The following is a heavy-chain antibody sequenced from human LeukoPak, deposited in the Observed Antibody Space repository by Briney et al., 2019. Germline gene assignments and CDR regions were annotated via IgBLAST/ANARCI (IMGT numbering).Heavy chain of an antibody. CDR1: GGTFSSYA. V-gene: IGHV1-69*04. D-gene: IGHD3-22*01. J-gene: IGHJ4*02. Sequence: SVKVSCKASGGTFSSYAISWVRQAPGQGLEWMGRIIPILGIANYAQKFQGRVTITADKSTSTAYMELSSLRSEDTAVYYCARGGSNYDSSGYYYGSLDYWGQGTLVTVSS. CDR2: IIPILGIA. CDR3: ARGGSNYDSSGYYYGSLDY.